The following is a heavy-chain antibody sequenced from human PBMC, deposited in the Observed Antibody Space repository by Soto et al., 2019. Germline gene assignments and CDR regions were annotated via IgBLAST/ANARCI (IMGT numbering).Heavy chain of an antibody. CDR1: GFTFSSYG. V-gene: IGHV3-30*03. D-gene: IGHD6-13*01. Sequence: QVQLVESGGGVVQPGRSLRLSCAASGFTFSSYGMHWVRQAPGKGLEWVAVISYDGSNKYYADSVKGRFTISRDNSKNTLYQQMNSLRAEDTAVYYCATGDFSRSWYGPFAYWGQGTLVTVSS. J-gene: IGHJ4*02. CDR2: ISYDGSNK. CDR3: ATGDFSRSWYGPFAY.